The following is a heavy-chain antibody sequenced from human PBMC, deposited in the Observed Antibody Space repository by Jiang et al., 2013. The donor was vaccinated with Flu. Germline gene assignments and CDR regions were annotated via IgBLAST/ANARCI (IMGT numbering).Heavy chain of an antibody. D-gene: IGHD1-14*01. CDR3: ARHNGASAHQRSLPGHNWFDP. J-gene: IGHJ5*02. CDR1: GYSFTSYW. CDR2: IDPIDSYS. Sequence: AEVKKPGESLRISCQGFGYSFTSYWISWVRQMPGKAGVDGRIDPIDSYSTYNPSFQGHINISTDNSISTAYLQWSSLKASDAAMYYCARHNGASAHQRSLPGHNWFDPWGQGTLVTVAS. V-gene: IGHV5-10-1*01.